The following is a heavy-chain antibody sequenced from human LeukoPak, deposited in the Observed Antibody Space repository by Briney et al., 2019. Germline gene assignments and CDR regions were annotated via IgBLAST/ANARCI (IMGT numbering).Heavy chain of an antibody. J-gene: IGHJ4*02. CDR1: GVSISSSSSY. CDR2: IYYSGST. CDR3: ARQTGSGLFILP. V-gene: IGHV4-39*01. D-gene: IGHD3/OR15-3a*01. Sequence: SETLSLTCTVSGVSISSSSSYWGWIRQPPGKGLEWIGSIYYSGSTYYNASLKSQVSISIDTSKNQFSLRLTSVTAADTAVYYCARQTGSGLFILPGGQGTLVTVSS.